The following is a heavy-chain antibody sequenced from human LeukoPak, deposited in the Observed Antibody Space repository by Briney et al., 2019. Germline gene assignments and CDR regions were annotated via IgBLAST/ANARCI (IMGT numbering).Heavy chain of an antibody. CDR1: GEEVSSNTAS. Sequence: SQTLSLTCAISGEEVSSNTASWNWFRQSPSRGLEWLGRTYYRSKWSNDYAPFVKGRITINADTSRNQFSLHLNSVTPEDTAVYFCARDRDSDFEWGPYDPWGQGTLVVVSS. D-gene: IGHD4-11*01. V-gene: IGHV6-1*01. J-gene: IGHJ5*02. CDR3: ARDRDSDFEWGPYDP. CDR2: TYYRSKWSN.